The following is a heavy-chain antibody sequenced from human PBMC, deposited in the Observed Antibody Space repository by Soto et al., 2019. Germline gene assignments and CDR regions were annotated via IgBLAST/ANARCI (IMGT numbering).Heavy chain of an antibody. Sequence: GGSLGLSCAASGFTFSSYGMHWVRQAPGKGLEWVAVISYDGSNKYYADSVKGRFTISRDNSKNTLYLQMNSLRAEDTAVYYCAKDRDIVVVVAAFDYWGQGTLVTVSS. CDR2: ISYDGSNK. D-gene: IGHD2-15*01. CDR3: AKDRDIVVVVAAFDY. CDR1: GFTFSSYG. V-gene: IGHV3-30*18. J-gene: IGHJ4*02.